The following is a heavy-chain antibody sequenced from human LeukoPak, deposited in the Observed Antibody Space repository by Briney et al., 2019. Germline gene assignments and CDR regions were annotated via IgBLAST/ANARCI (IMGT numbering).Heavy chain of an antibody. J-gene: IGHJ1*01. D-gene: IGHD2-2*01. CDR1: GFTFRNYL. V-gene: IGHV3-23*01. Sequence: GGSLRLSCAASGFTFRNYLMNWVRQVPGKGLEWVSAISGSGGSTYYADSVKGRFTISRDNAKNSLYLQMNSLRAEDTAVYYCARDDCSSTSCFEYFQHWGQGTLVTVSS. CDR2: ISGSGGST. CDR3: ARDDCSSTSCFEYFQH.